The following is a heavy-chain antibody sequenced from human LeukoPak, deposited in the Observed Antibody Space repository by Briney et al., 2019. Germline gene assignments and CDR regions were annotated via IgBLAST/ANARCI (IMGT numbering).Heavy chain of an antibody. CDR3: ATDSRRVKIAAAGTFDY. J-gene: IGHJ4*02. D-gene: IGHD6-13*01. Sequence: SVKVSCKASGGTFSSYAISWVRQAPGQGLEWMGRITPILGIANYAQKFQGRVTITADKSTSTAYMELSSLRSEDTAVYYCATDSRRVKIAAAGTFDYWGQGTLVTVFS. CDR1: GGTFSSYA. CDR2: ITPILGIA. V-gene: IGHV1-69*04.